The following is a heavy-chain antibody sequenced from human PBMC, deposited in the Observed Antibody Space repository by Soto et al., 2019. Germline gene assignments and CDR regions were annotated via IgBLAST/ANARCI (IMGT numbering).Heavy chain of an antibody. CDR1: SYTFTNYG. D-gene: IGHD6-19*01. V-gene: IGHV1-18*01. Sequence: ASVKVSCKASSYTFTNYGISWVRQAPGQGLEWLGWISAYNGNANYAQKFQGRVTMTTDTSTTTAYMDLRSLRSDDTAVYYCARSIAVAGTYYYGMDVWGQGTTVTVSS. CDR2: ISAYNGNA. J-gene: IGHJ6*02. CDR3: ARSIAVAGTYYYGMDV.